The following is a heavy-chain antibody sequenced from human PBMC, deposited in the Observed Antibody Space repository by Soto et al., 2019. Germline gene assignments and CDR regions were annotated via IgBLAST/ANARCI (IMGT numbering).Heavy chain of an antibody. J-gene: IGHJ4*02. CDR3: AKGEYYGSGSYYNPYYFDY. CDR1: GFTFRSYA. Sequence: GGSLRLSCAASGFTFRSYAMSWVRQAPGKGLEWVSAISGSGGSTYYADSVKGRFTISRDNSKNTLYLQVNSLRAEDTAVYYCAKGEYYGSGSYYNPYYFDYWGQGTLVTVSS. D-gene: IGHD3-10*01. V-gene: IGHV3-23*01. CDR2: ISGSGGST.